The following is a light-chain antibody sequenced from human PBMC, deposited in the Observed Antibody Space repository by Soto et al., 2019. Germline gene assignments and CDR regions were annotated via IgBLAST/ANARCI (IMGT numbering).Light chain of an antibody. J-gene: IGLJ1*01. CDR3: FSYTSSGTYV. CDR1: SSDVGNYKY. Sequence: QSVLTQPASVSGSPGQSITMSCTGTSSDVGNYKYVSWYQQHPGKAPKLMIYEVSNRPSGVSNRFSGSKSGNTASLTISGLQAEDVTDYYCFSYTSSGTYVFGTGTKVTVL. V-gene: IGLV2-14*01. CDR2: EVS.